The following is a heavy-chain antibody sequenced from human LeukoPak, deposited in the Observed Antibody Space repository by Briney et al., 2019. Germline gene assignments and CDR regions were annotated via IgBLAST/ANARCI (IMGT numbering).Heavy chain of an antibody. D-gene: IGHD6-13*01. CDR1: GYTFTDYY. CDR2: VDPEDGET. J-gene: IGHJ3*02. Sequence: VKISCKVSGYTFTDYYMHWVQQAPGKGLEWMGLVDPEDGETIYAEKFQGRVTITADTSTDTAYMELSSLRSEDTAVYYCATPRYSSSVRAFDIWGQGTMVTVSS. V-gene: IGHV1-69-2*01. CDR3: ATPRYSSSVRAFDI.